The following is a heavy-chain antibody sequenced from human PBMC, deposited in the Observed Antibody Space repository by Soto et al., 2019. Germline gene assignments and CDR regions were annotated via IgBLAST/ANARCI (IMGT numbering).Heavy chain of an antibody. CDR2: IYYSGST. D-gene: IGHD6-13*01. Sequence: QVQLQESGPGLVKPSETLSLTCTVSGGSISSYYWSWIRQPPGKGLEWIGYIYYSGSTNYNPSLTSRVTISVDTSTNQFSLKLSSVTAADTAVYYCAREIAAAVHNWFDPWGQGTLVTVSS. J-gene: IGHJ5*02. V-gene: IGHV4-59*01. CDR3: AREIAAAVHNWFDP. CDR1: GGSISSYY.